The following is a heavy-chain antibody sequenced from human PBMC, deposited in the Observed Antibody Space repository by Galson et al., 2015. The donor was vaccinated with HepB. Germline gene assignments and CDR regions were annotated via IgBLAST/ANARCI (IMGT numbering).Heavy chain of an antibody. V-gene: IGHV3-30*18. D-gene: IGHD4-17*01. Sequence: SLRLSCAASGFIFSNYGMHWVRQAPGKGPEWVAVIPNEGASYHYADSVKGRFTISRDNSRNTMYLQMNSLRPDDTAVYYCAKVRTLYGNYGMDVWGQGTTVIVTS. CDR1: GFIFSNYG. CDR3: AKVRTLYGNYGMDV. J-gene: IGHJ6*02. CDR2: IPNEGASY.